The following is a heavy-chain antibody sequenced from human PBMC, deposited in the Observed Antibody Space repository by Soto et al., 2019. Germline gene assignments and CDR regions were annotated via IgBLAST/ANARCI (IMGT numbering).Heavy chain of an antibody. V-gene: IGHV5-10-1*01. CDR2: IDPSDSYT. CDR3: ARQIYDSDTGPNFQYYFDS. Sequence: GESLKISCKGSGYSFTSYWISWVRQMPGKGLEWMGRIDPSDSYTYYSPSFRGHVTISATKSITTVSLQWSSLRASDTAMYYCARQIYDSDTGPNFQYYFDSWGQGTPVTVSS. J-gene: IGHJ4*02. CDR1: GYSFTSYW. D-gene: IGHD3-22*01.